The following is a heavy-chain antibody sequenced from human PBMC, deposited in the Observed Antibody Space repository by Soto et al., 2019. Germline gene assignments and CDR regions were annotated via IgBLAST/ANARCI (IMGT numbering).Heavy chain of an antibody. V-gene: IGHV2-5*02. CDR1: GLSLSTDDVG. CDR3: ARSKYSISSFDY. CDR2: IYWDDDK. D-gene: IGHD6-6*01. J-gene: IGHJ4*02. Sequence: SGPTLVNPTQTLTLTCTFSGLSLSTDDVGVGWISQPPGKALDWLAVIYWDDDKRYSPSLKSRLTITKDTSKNQVLLTMTNMDPVDTATYFCARSKYSISSFDYWGQGALVTVSS.